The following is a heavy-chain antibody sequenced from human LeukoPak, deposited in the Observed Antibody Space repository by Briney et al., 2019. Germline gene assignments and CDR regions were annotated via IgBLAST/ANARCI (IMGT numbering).Heavy chain of an antibody. CDR2: INSDGSST. D-gene: IGHD3-22*01. Sequence: GGSLRLSCAASGFTFSSYWMHWVRQAPGKGLVWVSRINSDGSSTSYADSVKGRFTISRDNAKNTLYLQMNSLRAEDTAVYYCAKVLHYYYDSSGYGYWGQGTLVTVSS. CDR1: GFTFSSYW. V-gene: IGHV3-74*01. J-gene: IGHJ4*02. CDR3: AKVLHYYYDSSGYGY.